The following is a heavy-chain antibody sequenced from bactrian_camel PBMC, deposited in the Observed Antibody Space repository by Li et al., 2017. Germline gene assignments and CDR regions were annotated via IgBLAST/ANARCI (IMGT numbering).Heavy chain of an antibody. V-gene: IGHV3S31*01. CDR2: FGLGRT. Sequence: VQLVESGGGLVQPGGSLSLSCAASGYVIRNYAMSWVRQAPGRGLEWVSGFGLGRTSYSDSVKGRFTISRDNAKKTLYLQLNSLKTEDTATYYCAKELYEFDYWGQGTQVTVS. CDR3: AKELYEFDY. CDR1: GYVIRNYA. J-gene: IGHJ4*01.